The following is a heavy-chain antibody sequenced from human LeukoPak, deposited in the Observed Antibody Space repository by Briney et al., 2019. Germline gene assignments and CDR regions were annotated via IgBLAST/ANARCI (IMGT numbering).Heavy chain of an antibody. CDR3: ARAWDTAMVDY. J-gene: IGHJ4*02. CDR1: GGSISSSSYY. CDR2: IYYSGST. Sequence: PSETLSLTCTVSGGSISSSSYYWGWIRQPPGKGLEWIGSIYYSGSTYYNPSLKSRVTISVDTSKNQFSLKLSSVTAADTAVYYCARAWDTAMVDYWGQGTLVTVSS. D-gene: IGHD5-18*01. V-gene: IGHV4-39*01.